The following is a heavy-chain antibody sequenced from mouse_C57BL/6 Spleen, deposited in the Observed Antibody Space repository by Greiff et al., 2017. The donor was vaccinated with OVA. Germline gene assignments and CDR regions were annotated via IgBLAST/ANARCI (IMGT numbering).Heavy chain of an antibody. J-gene: IGHJ2*01. V-gene: IGHV1-69*01. Sequence: VQLQQPGAELVMPGASVKLSCKASGYTFTSYWMHWVKQRPGQGLEWIGEIDPSDSYTNYNQKFKGKSTLTVDKSSSTAYMQLSSLTSEDSAVYYCARSGFLLRYFDYWGQGTTLTVSS. CDR1: GYTFTSYW. D-gene: IGHD1-1*01. CDR3: ARSGFLLRYFDY. CDR2: IDPSDSYT.